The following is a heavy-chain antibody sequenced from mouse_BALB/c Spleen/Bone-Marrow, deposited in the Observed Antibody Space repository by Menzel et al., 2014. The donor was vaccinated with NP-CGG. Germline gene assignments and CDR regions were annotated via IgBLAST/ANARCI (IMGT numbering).Heavy chain of an antibody. CDR1: GYNFTSYW. J-gene: IGHJ4*01. V-gene: IGHV1-55*01. CDR3: ASGVYYAMDY. Sequence: VQLLQSGAERVKPGTSVTLSCKASGYNFTSYWVNWVKLRPGQGLEWIGDIYPVSASTNYNEKFRSKATLTVDTSSSTAYMQLSNLASDDSALYYCASGVYYAMDYWGQGTSVTVSS. CDR2: IYPVSAST.